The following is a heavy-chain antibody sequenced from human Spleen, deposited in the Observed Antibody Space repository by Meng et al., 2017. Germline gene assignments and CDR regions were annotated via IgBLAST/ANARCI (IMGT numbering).Heavy chain of an antibody. V-gene: IGHV5-51*01. CDR3: ARQSSLGIAAAGAFDI. D-gene: IGHD6-13*01. CDR1: GYSFTSYW. J-gene: IGHJ3*02. CDR2: IYPGDSDT. Sequence: GGSLRLSCKGSGYSFTSYWIGWVRQMPGKGLEWMGIIYPGDSDTRYSPSFQGQVTISADKSISTAYPQWSSLKASDTAMYYCARQSSLGIAAAGAFDIWGQGTMVTVSS.